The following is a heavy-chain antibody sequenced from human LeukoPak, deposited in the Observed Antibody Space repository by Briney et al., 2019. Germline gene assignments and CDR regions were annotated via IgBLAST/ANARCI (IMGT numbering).Heavy chain of an antibody. CDR1: GLTFSSYG. CDR2: IWYDGSNK. CDR3: ARDRSYYYYGMDV. Sequence: GRSLRLSCAASGLTFSSYGMHWVRQAPGKGLEWVAVIWYDGSNKYYADSVKGRFTISRDNSKNTLYLQVNSLRAEDTAVYYCARDRSYYYYGMDVWGQGTTVTVSS. V-gene: IGHV3-33*01. J-gene: IGHJ6*02.